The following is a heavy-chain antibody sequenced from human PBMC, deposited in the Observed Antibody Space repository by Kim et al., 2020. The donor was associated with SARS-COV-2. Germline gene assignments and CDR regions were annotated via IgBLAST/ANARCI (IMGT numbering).Heavy chain of an antibody. Sequence: ASVKVSCKASGYSFTGFYIHWVRQAPGQGLEWMGWNNPYSGGTSYAQKFQGRITMTRDTSITTAYMDLSGLRSDDTAIYYCATGKDGGAVSTPFDFWGQGTLVIVST. D-gene: IGHD4-17*01. CDR2: NNPYSGGT. CDR1: GYSFTGFY. CDR3: ATGKDGGAVSTPFDF. J-gene: IGHJ4*02. V-gene: IGHV1-2*02.